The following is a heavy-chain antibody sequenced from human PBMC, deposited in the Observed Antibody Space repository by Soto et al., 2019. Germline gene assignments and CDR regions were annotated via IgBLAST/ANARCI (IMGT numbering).Heavy chain of an antibody. D-gene: IGHD2-15*01. CDR1: GFTFSHYW. J-gene: IGHJ4*02. CDR3: ERSGSDVDY. V-gene: IGHV3-7*01. Sequence: EVQLVESGGDLVQPGGSLRLSCAASGFTFSHYWMTWVRQAPGKGLEWVANIKKDGSQKNYVDSVKGRFTVSRDNAKNSLYLQMNSLGAEATAMEYCERSGSDVDYWGQGTLVIVSS. CDR2: IKKDGSQK.